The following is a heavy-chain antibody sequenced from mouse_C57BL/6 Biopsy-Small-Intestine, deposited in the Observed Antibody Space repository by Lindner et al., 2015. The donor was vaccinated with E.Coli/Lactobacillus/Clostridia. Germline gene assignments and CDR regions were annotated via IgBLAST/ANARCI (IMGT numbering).Heavy chain of an antibody. CDR1: GYAFSSSW. Sequence: VQLQESGAEPVKPGASVKISCKASGYAFSSSWMNWVKQRPGKGLEWIGRIYPGDGDTNYNGKFKGKATLTADKSSSTAYMQLSSLTSEDSAVYFCANPYAMDYWGQGTSVTVSS. CDR3: ANPYAMDY. V-gene: IGHV1-82*01. J-gene: IGHJ4*01. CDR2: IYPGDGDT.